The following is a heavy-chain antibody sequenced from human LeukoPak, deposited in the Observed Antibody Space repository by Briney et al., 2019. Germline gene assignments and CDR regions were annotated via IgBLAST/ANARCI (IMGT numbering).Heavy chain of an antibody. V-gene: IGHV3-23*01. Sequence: PGGSLRLSCAASGFTFSSYAMNWVRQAPGKGLEWVSTISGSDGSTYYADSVKGWFTISRDNSKNTLYLQMNSLRAEDTAVYYCAKSKVVAATMGRFDYWGQGTLVTVSS. CDR3: AKSKVVAATMGRFDY. CDR1: GFTFSSYA. D-gene: IGHD2-15*01. J-gene: IGHJ4*02. CDR2: ISGSDGST.